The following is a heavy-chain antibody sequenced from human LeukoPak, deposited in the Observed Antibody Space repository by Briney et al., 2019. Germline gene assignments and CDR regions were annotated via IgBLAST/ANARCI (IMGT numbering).Heavy chain of an antibody. CDR3: ASLISSGWYFGY. J-gene: IGHJ4*02. Sequence: SETLSLTCTVSGGSISSYYWSWIRQPPGKGLEWIGYIHYSGSTNYNPSLKSRVTISVDTSKNQFSLKLSSVTAADTAVYYCASLISSGWYFGYWGQGTLVTVSS. V-gene: IGHV4-59*08. D-gene: IGHD6-19*01. CDR2: IHYSGST. CDR1: GGSISSYY.